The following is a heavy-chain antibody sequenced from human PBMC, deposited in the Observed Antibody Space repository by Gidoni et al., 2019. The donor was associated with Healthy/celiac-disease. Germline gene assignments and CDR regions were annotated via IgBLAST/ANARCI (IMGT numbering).Heavy chain of an antibody. D-gene: IGHD3-10*01. V-gene: IGHV4-34*01. Sequence: QVQLLQLCAGLLTPSETLSLTCAVYGGSFSCYYGSWLRQPPGKRLEWIGEINQRGSTNYNPALKSRVTRSVDTSKNQFNLKLSSVTAAETAVDYCARGLLGRFRGAPHPYWGQGTLVTVSS. CDR2: INQRGST. CDR3: ARGLLGRFRGAPHPY. J-gene: IGHJ4*02. CDR1: GGSFSCYY.